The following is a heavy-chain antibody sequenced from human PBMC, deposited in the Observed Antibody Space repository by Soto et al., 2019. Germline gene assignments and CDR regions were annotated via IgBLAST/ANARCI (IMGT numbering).Heavy chain of an antibody. CDR1: GGSVSSNSAA. D-gene: IGHD3-22*01. CDR3: ASDYYEISGSYYFGY. V-gene: IGHV6-1*01. CDR2: TYYRSKWYT. J-gene: IGHJ4*02. Sequence: QVPLQQSGPGLLKPSQTLSLTCAISGGSVSSNSAAWNWIRQSPSRGLEWLGRTYYRSKWYTDYAVSVKSRITINPDTSKNQSSLQLNSVSPEDTGVYYCASDYYEISGSYYFGYWGQGTLVTVSS.